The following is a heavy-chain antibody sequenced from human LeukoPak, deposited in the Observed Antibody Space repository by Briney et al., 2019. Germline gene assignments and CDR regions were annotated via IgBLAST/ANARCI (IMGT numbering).Heavy chain of an antibody. CDR3: AKVDTAMIVDY. CDR1: GFTFSSYR. D-gene: IGHD5-18*01. J-gene: IGHJ4*02. CDR2: INSDGSST. V-gene: IGHV3-74*01. Sequence: PGGSLRLSCAASGFTFSSYRMHWVRQAPGKGLVWVSRINSDGSSTNYAGSVKGRFTISRDNAKNTLYLQMNSLRAEDTAVYYCAKVDTAMIVDYWGQGTLVTVSS.